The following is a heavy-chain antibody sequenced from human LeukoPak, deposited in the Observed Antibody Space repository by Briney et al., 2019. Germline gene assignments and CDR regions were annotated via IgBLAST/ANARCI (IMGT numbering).Heavy chain of an antibody. V-gene: IGHV3-21*01. D-gene: IGHD6-13*01. Sequence: GGSLRLSCAASGFTFSSYSMNWVRQAPGKGLEWVSSISSSSSYIYYADSVKGRFTISRDNAKNSLYLQMNSLRAEDTAVYYCARLPDIAAAGVSGLDYWGQGTLVTVSS. CDR1: GFTFSSYS. J-gene: IGHJ4*02. CDR2: ISSSSSYI. CDR3: ARLPDIAAAGVSGLDY.